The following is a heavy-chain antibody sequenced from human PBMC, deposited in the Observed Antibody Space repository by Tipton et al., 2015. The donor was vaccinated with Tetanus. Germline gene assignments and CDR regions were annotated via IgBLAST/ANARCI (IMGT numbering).Heavy chain of an antibody. CDR1: GFTLSDYY. V-gene: IGHV3-11*01. D-gene: IGHD2-21*01. Sequence: GSLRLSCAASGFTLSDYYMSWIRQAPGKGLEWLSYISSSGGTINYADSVKGRFTLSRNTAKNSMYLLMDSLRADNTAVYYCARSIIDSAGASGDCWGQRTLVIVSS. J-gene: IGHJ4*02. CDR3: ARSIIDSAGASGDC. CDR2: ISSSGGTI.